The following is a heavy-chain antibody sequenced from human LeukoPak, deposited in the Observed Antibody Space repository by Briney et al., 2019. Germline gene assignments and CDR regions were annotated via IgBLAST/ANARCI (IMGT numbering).Heavy chain of an antibody. Sequence: PGGSLRLSCAASGFTVSTNCMTWVRQAPGKGLEWVSTIYSGGTTYYADSVMGRFTISRHNSRNTLYLQMNSLRAEDTAVYYCARVDTVMAYYFDPWGQGTLVTVSP. V-gene: IGHV3-53*04. CDR1: GFTVSTNC. CDR2: IYSGGTT. D-gene: IGHD5-18*01. J-gene: IGHJ5*02. CDR3: ARVDTVMAYYFDP.